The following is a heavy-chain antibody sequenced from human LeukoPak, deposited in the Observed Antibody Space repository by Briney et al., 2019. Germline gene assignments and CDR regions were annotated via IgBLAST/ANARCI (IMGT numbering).Heavy chain of an antibody. CDR3: AREPTVTNAFDI. CDR2: IYYSGST. J-gene: IGHJ3*02. Sequence: PSETLSLTGIVSGGSLSSYYWSWIRQPPGNGLEWNGYIYYSGSTNYNPSLKSRVTISVDTSKNQFSLNLSSVTAADTAVYYCAREPTVTNAFDIWGQGTMVTVSS. V-gene: IGHV4-59*01. CDR1: GGSLSSYY. D-gene: IGHD4-17*01.